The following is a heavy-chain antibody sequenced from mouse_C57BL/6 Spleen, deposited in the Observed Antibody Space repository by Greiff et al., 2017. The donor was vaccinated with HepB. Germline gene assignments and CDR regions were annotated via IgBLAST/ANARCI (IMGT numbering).Heavy chain of an antibody. CDR1: GYSFTSYY. D-gene: IGHD2-5*01. CDR3: ARGNSNYLY. Sequence: QVQLQQSGPELVKPGASVKISCKASGYSFTSYYIHWVKQRPGQGLEWIGWIYPGSGNTKYNAKFKGKATLTADTSSSTAYMQLSSLTSEDSAVYYGARGNSNYLYWGQGTTLTVSS. V-gene: IGHV1-66*01. CDR2: IYPGSGNT. J-gene: IGHJ2*01.